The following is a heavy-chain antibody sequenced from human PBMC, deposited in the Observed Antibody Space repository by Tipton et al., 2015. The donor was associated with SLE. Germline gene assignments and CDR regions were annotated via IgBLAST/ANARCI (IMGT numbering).Heavy chain of an antibody. V-gene: IGHV3-43*02. D-gene: IGHD2-15*01. CDR3: ARDRGGDVFDI. CDR2: ISGDGGST. J-gene: IGHJ3*02. Sequence: QLVQSGGGVVQPGGSLRLSCAASGFTFDDYAMHWVRQAAGRGLEWVSLISGDGGSTKYADSVKGRFTISRDDAKNSLYLQMNSLRAEDTAVYYCARDRGGDVFDIWGQGTMVTASS. CDR1: GFTFDDYA.